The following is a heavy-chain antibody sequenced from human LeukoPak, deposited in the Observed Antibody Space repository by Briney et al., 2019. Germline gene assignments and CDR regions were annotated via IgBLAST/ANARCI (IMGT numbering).Heavy chain of an antibody. Sequence: SETLSLTCTVSGGSISSYYWSWIRQPPGKGLEWVGYIYYSGSTNYNPSPKSRVTISVDTSKKQYSLKRSSVTAADTAVYYCASSLILGAFDIWGQGTMVTVSS. CDR3: ASSLILGAFDI. CDR2: IYYSGST. J-gene: IGHJ3*02. D-gene: IGHD2-21*01. V-gene: IGHV4-59*08. CDR1: GGSISSYY.